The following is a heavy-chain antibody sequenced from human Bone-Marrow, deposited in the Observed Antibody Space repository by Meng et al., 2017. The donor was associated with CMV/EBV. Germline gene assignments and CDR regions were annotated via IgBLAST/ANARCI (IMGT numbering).Heavy chain of an antibody. J-gene: IGHJ4*02. D-gene: IGHD6-19*01. V-gene: IGHV3-23*01. CDR2: VSGSGGDT. Sequence: LSCAASGFTFSSYALSWVRQAPGKGLEWVSAVSGSGGDTYYTDSVKGRFTISRDNSKNTLYLQMTSLRAEDTAVYYCAILAGVAGRWGQGTLVTVSS. CDR3: AILAGVAGR. CDR1: GFTFSSYA.